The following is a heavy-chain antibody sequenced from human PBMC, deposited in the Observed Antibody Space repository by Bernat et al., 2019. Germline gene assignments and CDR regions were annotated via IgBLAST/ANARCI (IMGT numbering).Heavy chain of an antibody. V-gene: IGHV4-39*01. Sequence: QLQLQESGPGLVKPSETLSLTCTVSGGSISSSSYYWGWIRQPPGKGLEWIGSIYYSGSTYYNPSLKSRVTISVDTSKNQFSLKLSSVTAADTAVYYCARIAAAGPFDYWGKGTLVTVSS. CDR1: GGSISSSSYY. D-gene: IGHD6-13*01. CDR2: IYYSGST. J-gene: IGHJ4*02. CDR3: ARIAAAGPFDY.